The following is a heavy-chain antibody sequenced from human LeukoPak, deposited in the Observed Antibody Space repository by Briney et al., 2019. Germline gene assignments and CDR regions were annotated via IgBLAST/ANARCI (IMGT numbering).Heavy chain of an antibody. CDR1: GFTFSSYG. D-gene: IGHD1-26*01. V-gene: IGHV3-33*06. J-gene: IGHJ4*02. CDR3: AKDSEEWPAGGSYPLFDY. CDR2: IWYDGSNK. Sequence: GGSLRLSCAASGFTFSSYGMHWVRQAPGKGLEWVAVIWYDGSNKYYADSVKGLFTISRENSKNTLYLQMNRLRAEDTAVYYCAKDSEEWPAGGSYPLFDYWGQGTLVTVSS.